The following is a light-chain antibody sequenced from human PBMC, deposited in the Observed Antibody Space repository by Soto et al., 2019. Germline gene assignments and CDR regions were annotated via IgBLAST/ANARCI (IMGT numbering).Light chain of an antibody. CDR3: QHYNSYSEA. CDR2: KAS. CDR1: QTISSW. V-gene: IGKV1-5*03. Sequence: DIQMTQSPSTLSGSVGDRVTITCRASQTISSWLAWYQQKPGKAPKLLIYKASTLKSGVPSRFSGSGSGTEFTLTISRLQPDDFAAYYCQHYNSYSEAFCQGTKVELK. J-gene: IGKJ1*01.